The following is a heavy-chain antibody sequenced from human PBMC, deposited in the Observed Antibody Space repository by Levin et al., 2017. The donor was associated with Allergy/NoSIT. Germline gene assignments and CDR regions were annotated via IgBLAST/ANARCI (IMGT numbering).Heavy chain of an antibody. CDR1: GFTFSSYA. D-gene: IGHD5-12*01. CDR2: IYVSADST. V-gene: IGHV3-23*01. J-gene: IGHJ4*02. Sequence: GGSLRLSCAASGFTFSSYALSWVRQAPGKGLEWVSAIYVSADSTYYSDSVKGRFTISRDSSKNTLYLHMSSLRAEDTAVYYCARSSRGYGTFDSWGQGTLVTVSS. CDR3: ARSSRGYGTFDS.